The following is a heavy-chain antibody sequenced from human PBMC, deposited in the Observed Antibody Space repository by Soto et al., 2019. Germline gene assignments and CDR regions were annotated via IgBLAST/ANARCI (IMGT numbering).Heavy chain of an antibody. CDR1: GFTFDDYA. D-gene: IGHD2-15*01. J-gene: IGHJ4*02. CDR2: ISWNSGSI. CDR3: AKDPYRLICCSGGGCYSGIFAY. V-gene: IGHV3-9*01. Sequence: EVQLVESGGGLVQPGRSLRLSCAASGFTFDDYAMHWVRQAPGKGLEWVSGISWNSGSIGYADSVKGRFTISRDNAKNAMNLQMNSLSAEDTALYYCAKDPYRLICCSGGGCYSGIFAYWGQGTLVTVSS.